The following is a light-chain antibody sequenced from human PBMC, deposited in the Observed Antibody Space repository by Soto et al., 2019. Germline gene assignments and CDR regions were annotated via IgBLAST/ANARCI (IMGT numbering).Light chain of an antibody. CDR1: SSNIGAGYD. CDR3: QSYDSTLSARYV. V-gene: IGLV1-40*01. Sequence: QSALTQPPSVSGAPGQRVTISCTGSSSNIGAGYDVHWYQQRPGTAPKLLIFGNINRPSWVPDRFSGSKSGTSASLAITGLQAEDEGDYYCQSYDSTLSARYVFGTGTKVTVL. CDR2: GNI. J-gene: IGLJ1*01.